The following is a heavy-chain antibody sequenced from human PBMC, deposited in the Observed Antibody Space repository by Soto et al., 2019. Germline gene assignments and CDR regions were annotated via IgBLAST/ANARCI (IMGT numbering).Heavy chain of an antibody. Sequence: EVQLLESGGGLVQPGGALRLSCAASGFTFSSYAMNWVRQAPGKGLEWVSAISGNGGNTYYADSVKGRFIISRDSSKNTLYLQMNSLRAEDTAIYYCGRGVNSATTGSEYWGQGTLVTVSS. CDR3: GRGVNSATTGSEY. CDR2: ISGNGGNT. CDR1: GFTFSSYA. V-gene: IGHV3-23*01. D-gene: IGHD4-17*01. J-gene: IGHJ4*02.